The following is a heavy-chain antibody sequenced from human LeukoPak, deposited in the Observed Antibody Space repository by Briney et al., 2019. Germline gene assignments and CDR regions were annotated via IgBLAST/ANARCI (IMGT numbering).Heavy chain of an antibody. CDR3: ARGLGVPAAIFSDFDY. CDR2: ISYGGSNI. D-gene: IGHD2-2*01. J-gene: IGHJ4*02. CDR1: GFTFSSYA. Sequence: GRPLRLSCAASGFTFSSYAIHWVRQAPGKGLEWVAVISYGGSNIYYADSVKRRFTITRENSKNTLYLQMNSLRAEDTAVYYCARGLGVPAAIFSDFDYWGQGTLVTVSS. V-gene: IGHV3-30-3*01.